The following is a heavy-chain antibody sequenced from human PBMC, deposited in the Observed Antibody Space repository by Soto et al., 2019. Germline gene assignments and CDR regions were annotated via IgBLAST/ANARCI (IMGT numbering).Heavy chain of an antibody. CDR2: IYYSGST. J-gene: IGHJ3*02. V-gene: IGHV4-59*01. D-gene: IGHD7-27*01. CDR1: GGSISSYY. CDR3: AREVSTGGDAFDI. Sequence: SETLSLTCTVSGGSISSYYWSWIRQPPGKGLEWIGYIYYSGSTNYNPSLKSRVTISVDTSKNQFSLKLSSVTAADAAVYYCAREVSTGGDAFDIWGQGTMVTV.